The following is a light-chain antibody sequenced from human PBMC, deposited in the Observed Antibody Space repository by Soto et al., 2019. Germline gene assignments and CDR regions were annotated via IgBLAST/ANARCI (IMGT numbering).Light chain of an antibody. J-gene: IGKJ2*01. Sequence: EIVVTQSPGALSLSPGDRATLSCRASQSVSSSYLAWYQQKPGQAPRLLIYSASSRATGIPDRFSVSGSGTDFTLTISRLEPEDFAVYYCQQFDSSSYTFGQGTKLEIK. V-gene: IGKV3-20*01. CDR1: QSVSSSY. CDR3: QQFDSSSYT. CDR2: SAS.